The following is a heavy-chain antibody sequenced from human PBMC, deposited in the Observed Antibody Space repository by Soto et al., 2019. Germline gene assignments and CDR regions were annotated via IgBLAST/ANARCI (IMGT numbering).Heavy chain of an antibody. V-gene: IGHV4-34*01. D-gene: IGHD4-4*01. CDR3: ARGEAYSTYQAR. CDR1: GGSLSDYY. J-gene: IGHJ4*02. Sequence: QVQLQQWGAGLLKPSETLSLTCAVYGGSLSDYYWSWIRQPPGKGLEWIGEVYHRGSASGSANYSQSLKSRVAISVDTSKNQFSLKMSSVTAADPAVYYCARGEAYSTYQARWGQGTLVTVSS. CDR2: VYHRGSASGSA.